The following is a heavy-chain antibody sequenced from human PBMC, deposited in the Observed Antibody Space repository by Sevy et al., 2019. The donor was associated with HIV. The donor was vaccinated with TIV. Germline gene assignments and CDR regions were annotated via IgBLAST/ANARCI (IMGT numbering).Heavy chain of an antibody. J-gene: IGHJ4*02. V-gene: IGHV3-15*01. CDR2: IKSKTDGGTT. CDR3: TTDETSIVVVPAAIWY. D-gene: IGHD2-2*02. Sequence: GGSLRLSCAASGFTFSNAWMSWVRQAPGKGLEWVGRIKSKTDGGTTDYAAPVKGRFTISRDDSKNTLYLQMNSLKTEDTAVYYCTTDETSIVVVPAAIWYWGQGTLVIVSS. CDR1: GFTFSNAW.